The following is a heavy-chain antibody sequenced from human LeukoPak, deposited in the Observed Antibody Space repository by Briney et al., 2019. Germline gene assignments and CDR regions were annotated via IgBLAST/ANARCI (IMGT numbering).Heavy chain of an antibody. CDR2: IIPIFGTA. CDR3: TVSCDYGDENWFDP. V-gene: IGHV1-69*13. J-gene: IGHJ5*02. D-gene: IGHD4-17*01. CDR1: GGTFSSYA. Sequence: SVKVSCKASGGTFSSYAISWVRQAPGQGLEWMGGIIPIFGTANYAQKFQGRVTITADESMSTAYMELSSLRSEDTAVYYCTVSCDYGDENWFDPWGQGTLVTVSS.